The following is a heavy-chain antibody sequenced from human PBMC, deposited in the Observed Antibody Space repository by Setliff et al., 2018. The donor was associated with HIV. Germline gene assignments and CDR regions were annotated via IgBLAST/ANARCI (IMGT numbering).Heavy chain of an antibody. CDR1: GGSISSHY. CDR2: IYHSGNT. CDR3: AISIVGVTSEMY. J-gene: IGHJ4*02. V-gene: IGHV4-59*04. D-gene: IGHD2-21*02. Sequence: NPSETLSLTCTVSGGSISSHYWSWIRQPPGKGLEWIGSIYHSGNTYYMPSLQSRVTISVDTSKNQYSLKMISVTAADTAMYYCAISIVGVTSEMYWAQGTLVTVSS.